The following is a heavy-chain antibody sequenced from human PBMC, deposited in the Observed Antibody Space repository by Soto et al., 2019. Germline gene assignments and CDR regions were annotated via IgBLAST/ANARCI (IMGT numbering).Heavy chain of an antibody. CDR1: GFTFDDYA. Sequence: EVQLVESGGGLVQPGRSLRLSCAASGFTFDDYAMHWVWQVPGKGLEWVSGINWKSGSIGYGDSVKGRFAISRDNAKNSLHLQMNSLSAEDTAFYYCVKDESINWYSGHFRHWGQGTLVTVSS. V-gene: IGHV3-9*01. CDR3: VKDESINWYSGHFRH. D-gene: IGHD6-13*01. CDR2: INWKSGSI. J-gene: IGHJ1*01.